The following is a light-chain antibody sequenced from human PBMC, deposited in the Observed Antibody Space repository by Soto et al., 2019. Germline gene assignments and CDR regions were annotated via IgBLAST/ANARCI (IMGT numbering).Light chain of an antibody. J-gene: IGKJ1*01. CDR2: AAS. CDR1: QSISSY. Sequence: DIQMTQSPSSLSASVGDRVTITCRASQSISSYLNWYQQKPGKAPKLLIYAASSLQSGVPSRFSGSGSGTDFTLTISSLQPEDFVTYYCQQSYSTSWTFGQGTKLEIK. CDR3: QQSYSTSWT. V-gene: IGKV1-39*01.